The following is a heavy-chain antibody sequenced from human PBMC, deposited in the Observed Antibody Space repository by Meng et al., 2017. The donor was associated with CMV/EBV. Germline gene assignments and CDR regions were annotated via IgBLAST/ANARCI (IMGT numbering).Heavy chain of an antibody. V-gene: IGHV1-8*01. D-gene: IGHD4-17*01. Sequence: ASGYTFTSYDISWVRPATGQGLEWMGWMNPNSGNTGYAQKFQGRVTMTRNTSISTAYMELSSLRSEDTAVYYCASLPVYGDYVRDYWGQGTLVTVSS. CDR1: GYTFTSYD. J-gene: IGHJ4*02. CDR3: ASLPVYGDYVRDY. CDR2: MNPNSGNT.